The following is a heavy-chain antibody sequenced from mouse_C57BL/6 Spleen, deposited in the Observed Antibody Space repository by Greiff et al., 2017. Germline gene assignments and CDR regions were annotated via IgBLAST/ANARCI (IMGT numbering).Heavy chain of an antibody. CDR1: GYPFTSYW. J-gene: IGHJ3*01. CDR2: INPSNGGT. Sequence: QVQLQQPGTELVKPGASVKLSCKASGYPFTSYWMHWVKQRPGQGLEWIGNINPSNGGTNYNEKFKSKATLTVDKSSSTAYMQLSSLTSEDSAVYYCARGDYGSSPWFAYWGQGTLVTVSA. CDR3: ARGDYGSSPWFAY. D-gene: IGHD1-1*01. V-gene: IGHV1-53*01.